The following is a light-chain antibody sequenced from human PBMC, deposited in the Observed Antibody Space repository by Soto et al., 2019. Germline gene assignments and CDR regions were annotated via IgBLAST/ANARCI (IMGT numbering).Light chain of an antibody. J-gene: IGKJ1*01. Sequence: EIQMTQSPSTLSASVGDRVTITCRASQSISSWLAWYQQKPGKAPKLLIYDASSLESGVPSRFSSSGSGTEFTLTISSLQPDDFATYYCQQYNSYTWTFGQGTKVDIK. V-gene: IGKV1-5*01. CDR1: QSISSW. CDR2: DAS. CDR3: QQYNSYTWT.